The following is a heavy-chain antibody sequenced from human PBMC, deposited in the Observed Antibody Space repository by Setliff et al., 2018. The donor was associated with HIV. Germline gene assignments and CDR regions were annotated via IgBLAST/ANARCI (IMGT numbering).Heavy chain of an antibody. CDR2: ISHSGNT. CDR3: ARDHKYYYDSSGLDY. CDR1: GDSINTHY. J-gene: IGHJ4*02. Sequence: PSETLSLTCTVSGDSINTHYWSWIRQPPGKGLEWIGCISHSGNTNFNPSLNSRVTISLDTSKNQFSLRLSSVTAADTAVYYCARDHKYYYDSSGLDYWGQGTLVTVSS. V-gene: IGHV4-59*11. D-gene: IGHD3-22*01.